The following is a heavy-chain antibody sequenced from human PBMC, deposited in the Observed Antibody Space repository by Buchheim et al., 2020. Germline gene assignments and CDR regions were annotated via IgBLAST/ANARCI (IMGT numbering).Heavy chain of an antibody. D-gene: IGHD3-3*01. V-gene: IGHV3-30*18. J-gene: IGHJ4*02. Sequence: QVQLVESGGGVVQPGRSLRLSCAASGFTFSSYGMHWFRQAPGKWLAWVAVISYDGSNNYYAVSVKGRFTISRDNSKNTLYLKMNSLRAEDTAVYYCAKVGRFLEWSFFDYGGQGTL. CDR1: GFTFSSYG. CDR3: AKVGRFLEWSFFDY. CDR2: ISYDGSNN.